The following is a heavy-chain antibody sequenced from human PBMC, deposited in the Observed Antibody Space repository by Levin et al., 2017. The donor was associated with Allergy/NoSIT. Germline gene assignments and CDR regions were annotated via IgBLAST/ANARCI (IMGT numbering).Heavy chain of an antibody. CDR2: VSPDANNK. Sequence: GGSLRLSCEASGFNFGIYGMHWIRQAPGKGPEWVAVVSPDANNKDYEDSVKGRFTISRDNYTRTVHLQMNSLRPEDTGVYYCARDGHVWGSPRQAIEYWGQGTLVSVSS. J-gene: IGHJ4*02. CDR1: GFNFGIYG. D-gene: IGHD3-16*01. V-gene: IGHV3-30*03. CDR3: ARDGHVWGSPRQAIEY.